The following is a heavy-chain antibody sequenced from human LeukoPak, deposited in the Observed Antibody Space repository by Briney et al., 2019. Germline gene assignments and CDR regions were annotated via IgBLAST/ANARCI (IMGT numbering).Heavy chain of an antibody. CDR2: INPNSGDT. D-gene: IGHD2-2*01. CDR3: ARANFLYCSSTTCLFDY. Sequence: ASVKVSCKASGYTFTDYYLHWVRQAPGQGFEWRGWINPNSGDTNYAQKSQGRVTMTRDTSISTAHMEMSRLRSDDTAVYYCARANFLYCSSTTCLFDYWGQGTLVTVSS. V-gene: IGHV1-2*02. J-gene: IGHJ4*02. CDR1: GYTFTDYY.